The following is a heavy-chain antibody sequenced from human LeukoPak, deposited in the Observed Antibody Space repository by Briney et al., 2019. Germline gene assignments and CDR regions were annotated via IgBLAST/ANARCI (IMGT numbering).Heavy chain of an antibody. CDR3: ARVGTYYYDSGFDY. Sequence: PSETLSLTCAVYGGSFSGYYWSWIRQPPGKGLEWIGEINHSGSTNYNPSLKSRVTISADTSKNQFSLKLSSVTAADTAVYYCARVGTYYYDSGFDYWGQGTLVTVSS. D-gene: IGHD3-22*01. CDR2: INHSGST. CDR1: GGSFSGYY. V-gene: IGHV4-34*01. J-gene: IGHJ4*02.